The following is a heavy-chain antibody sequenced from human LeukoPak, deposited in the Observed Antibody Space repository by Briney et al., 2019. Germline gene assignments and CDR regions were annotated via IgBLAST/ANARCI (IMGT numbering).Heavy chain of an antibody. J-gene: IGHJ4*02. D-gene: IGHD3-16*01. CDR3: ARAPYGDNGYTAEVADY. CDR2: IYSDGST. Sequence: ETLSLTCTVSGGSISSSSYYWGWIRQPPGKGLEWVSVIYSDGSTYHADSVKGRFTISRDNSKNTLYLQMNSLRAEDTAVYYCARAPYGDNGYTAEVADYWGQRTLVTVSS. CDR1: GGSISSSSYY. V-gene: IGHV3-53*01.